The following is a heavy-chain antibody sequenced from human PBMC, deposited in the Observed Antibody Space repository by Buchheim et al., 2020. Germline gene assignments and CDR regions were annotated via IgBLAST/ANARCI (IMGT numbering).Heavy chain of an antibody. J-gene: IGHJ6*02. D-gene: IGHD2-21*01. V-gene: IGHV4-34*01. CDR1: GGSFSGYY. CDR2: INHSGST. Sequence: QVQLQQWGAGLLKPSETLSLTCAVYGGSFSGYYWSWIRQPPGKGLEWIGEINHSGSTNYHPSLKSRVTISVDTSKNQFSLKLSSVTAADTAVYYCARYGGEIYVYYYYGMDVWGQGTT. CDR3: ARYGGEIYVYYYYGMDV.